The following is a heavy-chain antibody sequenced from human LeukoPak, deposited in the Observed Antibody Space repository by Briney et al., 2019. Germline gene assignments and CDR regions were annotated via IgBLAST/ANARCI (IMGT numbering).Heavy chain of an antibody. D-gene: IGHD5-24*01. Sequence: GGSLRLSCATSGITLSSHAMSWVRQAPGKGLEWVSLISGSGGHTYYGDSVKGRFTISRDNSKNTFYLQMDSLRADDTAVYYCAKGGEATMRDGYNYYYYYMEVWGKGTTVTVSS. CDR2: ISGSGGHT. J-gene: IGHJ6*03. CDR1: GITLSSHA. CDR3: AKGGEATMRDGYNYYYYYMEV. V-gene: IGHV3-23*01.